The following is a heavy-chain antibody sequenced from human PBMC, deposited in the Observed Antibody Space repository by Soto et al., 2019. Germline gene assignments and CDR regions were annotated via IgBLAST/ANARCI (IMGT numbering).Heavy chain of an antibody. D-gene: IGHD3-16*01. CDR3: ARETRLWATRHFDY. CDR2: IYYSGST. Sequence: QVQLQESGPGLVKPSETLSLTCTVSGGSISSYYWSWIRQPPGKGLEWIGYIYYSGSTNYNPSLKSRLTISVDTSKNQFSLKLSSVTAADTAVYYCARETRLWATRHFDYWGQGTLVTVSS. J-gene: IGHJ4*02. V-gene: IGHV4-59*01. CDR1: GGSISSYY.